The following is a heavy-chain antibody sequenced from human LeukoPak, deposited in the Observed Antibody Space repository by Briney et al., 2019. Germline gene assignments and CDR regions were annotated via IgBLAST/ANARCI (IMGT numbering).Heavy chain of an antibody. CDR1: GGSISSYC. CDR2: IYYSGST. D-gene: IGHD3-16*01. V-gene: IGHV4-59*01. Sequence: SETLSLTCTVSGGSISSYCRSWIRQPPGKGLEWIGYIYYSGSTNYNPSLKSRVTISVDTSKSQFSLKLSSVTAADTAVYYCARGGHYYMDVWGKGTTVTISS. J-gene: IGHJ6*03. CDR3: ARGGHYYMDV.